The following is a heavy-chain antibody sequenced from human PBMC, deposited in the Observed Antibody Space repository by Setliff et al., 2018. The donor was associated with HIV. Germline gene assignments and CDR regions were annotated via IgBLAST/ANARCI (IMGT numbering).Heavy chain of an antibody. CDR3: ARDVHSSSWYGDAFDI. V-gene: IGHV4-38-2*02. CDR1: DDSPGDYC. CDR2: VYRSGSS. J-gene: IGHJ3*02. D-gene: IGHD6-13*01. Sequence: LSLTCEVSDDSPGDYCWAWVRQPPGKGLEWVGSVYRSGSSYQNPSLKSRVTISVDTSKNQFSLKLTSVTAADTAVYYCARDVHSSSWYGDAFDIWGQGTMVTVSS.